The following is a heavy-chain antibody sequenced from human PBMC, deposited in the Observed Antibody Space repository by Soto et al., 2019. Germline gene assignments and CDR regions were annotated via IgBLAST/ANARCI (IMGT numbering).Heavy chain of an antibody. CDR3: AKGAHTNVVWHYYFDS. V-gene: IGHV3-48*02. CDR2: TSPRGATL. CDR1: GFSLANYP. D-gene: IGHD3-10*02. J-gene: IGHJ4*02. Sequence: GGSLRLSCVASGFSLANYPMNWVRQTPGKGLEWISYTSPRGATLYYAESVEGRFTISRDNGRNSLFLQMNSLRDEDTALYFCAKGAHTNVVWHYYFDSWGKG.